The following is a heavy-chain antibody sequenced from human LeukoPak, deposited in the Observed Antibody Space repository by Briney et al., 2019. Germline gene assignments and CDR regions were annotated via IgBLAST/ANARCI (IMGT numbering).Heavy chain of an antibody. V-gene: IGHV1-8*01. Sequence: ASVTVSCKASGYTFTSYDINWVRQATGQGLEWMGWMNPNSGNTGYAQKFQGRVTMTRNTSISTAYMELSSLRSEDTAVYYCARAKKQILAYGMDVWGQGTTVTVSS. CDR2: MNPNSGNT. CDR3: ARAKKQILAYGMDV. J-gene: IGHJ6*02. CDR1: GYTFTSYD. D-gene: IGHD3-3*01.